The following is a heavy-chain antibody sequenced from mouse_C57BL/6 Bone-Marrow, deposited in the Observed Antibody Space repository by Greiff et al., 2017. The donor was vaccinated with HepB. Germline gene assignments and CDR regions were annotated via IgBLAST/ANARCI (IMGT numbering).Heavy chain of an antibody. Sequence: QVQLQQSGAELARPGASVKLSCKASGYTFTSYGLSWVKQSTGQGLEWIGEIYPRSGNTYYNEKFKGKATLTADKSSSTAYMELRSLTAEDSAVYFCARSDYYGSSRDFDYWGQGTTLTVSS. CDR3: ARSDYYGSSRDFDY. V-gene: IGHV1-81*01. CDR2: IYPRSGNT. CDR1: GYTFTSYG. D-gene: IGHD1-1*01. J-gene: IGHJ2*01.